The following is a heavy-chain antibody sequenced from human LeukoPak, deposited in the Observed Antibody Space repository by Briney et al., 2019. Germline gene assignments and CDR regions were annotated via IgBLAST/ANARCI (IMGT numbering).Heavy chain of an antibody. CDR1: GFTFSSYG. J-gene: IGHJ3*02. D-gene: IGHD2-2*01. V-gene: IGHV3-23*01. Sequence: GGSLRLSCAASGFTFSSYGMNWVRQAPGKGLEWVSVISGNGGGTYYADSVKGRFTVSTDNSKNTLYLQMNSLRAEDTAVYYCARGTREGAFDIWGQGTMVTVSS. CDR3: ARGTREGAFDI. CDR2: ISGNGGGT.